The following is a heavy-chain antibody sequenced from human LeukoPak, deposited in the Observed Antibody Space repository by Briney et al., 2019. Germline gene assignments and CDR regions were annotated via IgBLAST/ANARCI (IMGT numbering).Heavy chain of an antibody. D-gene: IGHD6-19*01. CDR2: IYHSGST. CDR3: ARARSSGRNYFDY. J-gene: IGHJ4*02. V-gene: IGHV4-30-2*01. Sequence: SQTLSLTCAVSGGSISSGGYSWSWIRQPPGKGLEWIGYIYHSGSTCYNPSLKSRVTISVDRSKNQFSLKLSSVTAADTAVYYCARARSSGRNYFDYWGQGTLVTVSS. CDR1: GGSISSGGYS.